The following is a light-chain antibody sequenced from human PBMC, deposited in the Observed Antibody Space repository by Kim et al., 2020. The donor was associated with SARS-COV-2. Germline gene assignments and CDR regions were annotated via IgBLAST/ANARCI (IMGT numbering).Light chain of an antibody. V-gene: IGKV1-5*01. Sequence: DIQMTQSPSTLSASVGDRVTITCRASQSISNCLAWYQQKPGEAPKPLIYDASSLEIGVPSRFSGSGSGTEFSLTISSLQPDDFATYYCQQYHSYPVTFCQGTKLEI. J-gene: IGKJ2*01. CDR1: QSISNC. CDR2: DAS. CDR3: QQYHSYPVT.